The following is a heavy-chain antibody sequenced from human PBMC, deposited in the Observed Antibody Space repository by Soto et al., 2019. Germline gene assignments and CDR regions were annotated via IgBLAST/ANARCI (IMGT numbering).Heavy chain of an antibody. CDR3: GGANY. CDR2: IKPDGTDK. V-gene: IGHV3-7*04. J-gene: IGHJ4*02. CDR1: GFTFSDNW. Sequence: EVQVVESGGGLVQPGGSLRLSCAASGFTFSDNWVSWIRQPPGKGLEWVANIKPDGTDKYHVDSVRGRFTISRDNAKNLLYLQMNSLRVEDTAVYYCGGANYWGQGTLVTVSS.